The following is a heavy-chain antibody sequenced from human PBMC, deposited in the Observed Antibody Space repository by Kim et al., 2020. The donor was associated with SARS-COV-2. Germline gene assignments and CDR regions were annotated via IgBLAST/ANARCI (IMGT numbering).Heavy chain of an antibody. CDR3: ATWPYDSSGYYSSRWDY. CDR1: GYTLTELS. CDR2: FDPEDGET. J-gene: IGHJ4*02. V-gene: IGHV1-24*01. Sequence: ASVKVSCKVSGYTLTELSMHWVRQAPGKGLEWMGGFDPEDGETIYAQKFQGRVTMTEDTSTDTAYMELSSLRSEDTAVYYCATWPYDSSGYYSSRWDYWGQGTLVTVSS. D-gene: IGHD3-22*01.